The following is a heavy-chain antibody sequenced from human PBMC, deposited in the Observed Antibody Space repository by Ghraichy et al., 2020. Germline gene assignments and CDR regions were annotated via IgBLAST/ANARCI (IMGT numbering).Heavy chain of an antibody. Sequence: GGSLRLSCAASGFTFSSYGMHWVRQAPGKGLEWVAVISYDGSNKYYADSVKGRFTISRDNSKNTLYLQMNSLRAEDTAVYYCATTGYSSGPYFDYWGQGTLVTVSS. CDR2: ISYDGSNK. CDR3: ATTGYSSGPYFDY. D-gene: IGHD6-19*01. CDR1: GFTFSSYG. V-gene: IGHV3-30*03. J-gene: IGHJ4*02.